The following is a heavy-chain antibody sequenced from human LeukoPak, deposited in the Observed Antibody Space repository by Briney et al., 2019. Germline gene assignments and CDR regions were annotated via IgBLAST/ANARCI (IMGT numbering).Heavy chain of an antibody. CDR3: ARADFIDAGPYHVGP. D-gene: IGHD2-2*01. CDR2: INTKSGRT. V-gene: IGHV1-2*02. CDR1: GYSFTYYY. Sequence: ASVKVSCKTSGYSFTYYYIHWVRQAPGQGLEWMGWINTKSGRTSSARKFQGRVTMTRDPSITTVYMDMAWLTSDDTAIYFCARADFIDAGPYHVGPWGQGTLVTVSS. J-gene: IGHJ5*02.